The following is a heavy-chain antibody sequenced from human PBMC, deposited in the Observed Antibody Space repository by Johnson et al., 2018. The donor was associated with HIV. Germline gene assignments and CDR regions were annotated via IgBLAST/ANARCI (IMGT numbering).Heavy chain of an antibody. J-gene: IGHJ3*02. Sequence: LVESGGGVVQAGRSLRLSCAASGFTFSSYAMHWVRQAPGKGLEWVAIISYDGTNKYYADSVKGRFTISRDNSKNTLYLQMNSLRAEDTAVYYCARGGANSLKLFDIWGQGTMVTVSS. CDR2: ISYDGTNK. D-gene: IGHD4-23*01. CDR1: GFTFSSYA. V-gene: IGHV3-30*04. CDR3: ARGGANSLKLFDI.